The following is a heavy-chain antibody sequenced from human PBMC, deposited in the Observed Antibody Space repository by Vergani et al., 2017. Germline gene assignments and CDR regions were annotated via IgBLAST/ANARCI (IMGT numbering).Heavy chain of an antibody. Sequence: QVQLVQSGAEVKKPGSSVKVSCKASGGTFSSYALNWVRQAPGQGLEWMGSIIPSLATTIYAQKFQGRVTITADESTSTAYMELSSLKSEDTAVFYCARATCSGGRCYRGFEYWGQGSRITVSS. J-gene: IGHJ4*02. CDR2: IIPSLATT. CDR1: GGTFSSYA. V-gene: IGHV1-69*11. CDR3: ARATCSGGRCYRGFEY. D-gene: IGHD2-15*01.